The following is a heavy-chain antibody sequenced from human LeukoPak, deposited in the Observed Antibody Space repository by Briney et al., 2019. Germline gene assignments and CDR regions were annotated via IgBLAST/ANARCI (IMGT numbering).Heavy chain of an antibody. J-gene: IGHJ5*02. CDR1: SISISGHY. V-gene: IGHV4-59*11. Sequence: SESLSLTCTVSSISISGHYCSWILQSPGKGLECIGYIHYSGFTNYSPSLKSRVTISLDTSKNQFSLKLSSVTAADTAVYYCARSNDYDFSTFDPWGQGTLVTVSS. CDR3: ARSNDYDFSTFDP. D-gene: IGHD3-3*01. CDR2: IHYSGFT.